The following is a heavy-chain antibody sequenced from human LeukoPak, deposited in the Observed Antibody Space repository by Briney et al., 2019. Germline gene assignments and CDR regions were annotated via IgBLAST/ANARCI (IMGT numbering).Heavy chain of an antibody. Sequence: SGGSLRLSCAASGFTFSSYGMHWVRQAPGKGLEWVAVISYDGSNKYYADSVKGRFTISRDNSKNTLYLQMNSLRAEDTAVYYCAKGGGSGSYYFDYWGQGTLVTVSS. CDR3: AKGGGSGSYYFDY. V-gene: IGHV3-30*18. J-gene: IGHJ4*02. D-gene: IGHD3-10*01. CDR1: GFTFSSYG. CDR2: ISYDGSNK.